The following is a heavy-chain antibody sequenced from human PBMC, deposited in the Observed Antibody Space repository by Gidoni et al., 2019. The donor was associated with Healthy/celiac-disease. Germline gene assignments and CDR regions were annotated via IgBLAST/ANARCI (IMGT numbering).Heavy chain of an antibody. V-gene: IGHV1-2*02. CDR2: INPNSG. CDR3: ARDRYDFWSGQFDY. D-gene: IGHD3-3*01. CDR1: GYTFTGYY. Sequence: QVQLVQSGAEVKKPGASVKVSCKATGYTFTGYYMHWVRQAPGQGLEWMGWINPNSGDTSISTAYMELSRLRSDDTAVYYCARDRYDFWSGQFDYWGQGTLVTVSS. J-gene: IGHJ4*02.